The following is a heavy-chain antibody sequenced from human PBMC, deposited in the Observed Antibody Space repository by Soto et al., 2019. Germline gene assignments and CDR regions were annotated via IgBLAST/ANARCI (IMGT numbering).Heavy chain of an antibody. J-gene: IGHJ4*02. CDR1: GFTFSSYA. D-gene: IGHD3-22*01. V-gene: IGHV3-30-3*01. Sequence: QVQLVESGGGVVQPGRSLRLSCAASGFTFSSYAMHWVRQAPGKGLEWVAVISYDGSNKYYADSVKGRFTISRDNSKNTLYLQMNSLRAEDTAVYYCVRETEYHEGYYYDSSGYPPGDYWGQGTLVTVSS. CDR3: VRETEYHEGYYYDSSGYPPGDY. CDR2: ISYDGSNK.